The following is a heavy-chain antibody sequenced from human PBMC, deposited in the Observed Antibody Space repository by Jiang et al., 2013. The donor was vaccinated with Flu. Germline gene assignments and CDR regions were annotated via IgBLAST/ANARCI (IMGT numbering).Heavy chain of an antibody. D-gene: IGHD2-15*01. J-gene: IGHJ3*02. Sequence: LLKPSETLSLTCAVYGGSFSGYYWSWIRQPPGKGLEWIGEINHSGSTNYNPSLKSRVTISVDTSKNQFSLKLSSVTAADTAVYYCARHVRRTDIVVVVAARYAFDIWGQGTMVTVSS. V-gene: IGHV4-34*01. CDR2: INHSGST. CDR1: GGSFSGYY. CDR3: ARHVRRTDIVVVVAARYAFDI.